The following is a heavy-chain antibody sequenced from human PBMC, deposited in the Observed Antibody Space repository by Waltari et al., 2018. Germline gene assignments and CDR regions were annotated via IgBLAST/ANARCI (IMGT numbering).Heavy chain of an antibody. D-gene: IGHD2-15*01. J-gene: IGHJ4*02. CDR2: IIPILDIA. CDR1: GGTFSSYA. CDR3: AGGFGYCSGGSCPLSGY. V-gene: IGHV1-69*04. Sequence: QVQLAPSGAEVKKLGSSVKVSCQASGGTFSSYANGLVRPAPGKGVEWMGRIIPILDIANYAQKFQGRVTITADKSTSTAYMELSSLRSEDTAVYYCAGGFGYCSGGSCPLSGYWGQGTLVTVSS.